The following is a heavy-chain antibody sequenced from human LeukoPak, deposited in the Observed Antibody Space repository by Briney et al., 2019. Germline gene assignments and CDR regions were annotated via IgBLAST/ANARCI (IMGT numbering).Heavy chain of an antibody. CDR1: GFTFSSYG. V-gene: IGHV3-30*19. D-gene: IGHD5-18*01. CDR3: ARDRSGIQLWFQY. J-gene: IGHJ4*02. Sequence: GGSLRLSCAASGFTFSSYGMHWVRQAPGKGLEWVAVISYDGSNKYYADSVKGRFTISRDNSKNTLYLQMNSLRAEDTAVYYCARDRSGIQLWFQYWGQGTLVTVSS. CDR2: ISYDGSNK.